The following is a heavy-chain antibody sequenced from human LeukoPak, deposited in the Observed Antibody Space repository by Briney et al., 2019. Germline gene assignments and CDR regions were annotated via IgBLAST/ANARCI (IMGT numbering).Heavy chain of an antibody. CDR1: GFTFGDYA. Sequence: PGGSLRLSCAASGFTFGDYAMLWVRQAPGKGLEWVSLISGDGGSTYYADSVKGRFTISRDNSKNSLYLQMNSLRTEDTALYYCAKDLIAVAGTTEYFQHWGQGTLVTVSS. CDR3: AKDLIAVAGTTEYFQH. J-gene: IGHJ1*01. CDR2: ISGDGGST. V-gene: IGHV3-43*02. D-gene: IGHD6-19*01.